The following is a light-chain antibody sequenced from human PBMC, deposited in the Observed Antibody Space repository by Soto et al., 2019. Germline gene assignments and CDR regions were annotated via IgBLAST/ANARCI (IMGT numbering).Light chain of an antibody. CDR3: QQSFITPPLT. Sequence: DLQMTQSPSSLSASIGDRITITCRASQSISTYLNWYQQKPGKAPNLLIYGASTLQSGVPSRFSGRGSATDFTLTISSLQPEDLATYYCQQSFITPPLTFGGGTKVDIK. CDR2: GAS. CDR1: QSISTY. J-gene: IGKJ4*01. V-gene: IGKV1-39*01.